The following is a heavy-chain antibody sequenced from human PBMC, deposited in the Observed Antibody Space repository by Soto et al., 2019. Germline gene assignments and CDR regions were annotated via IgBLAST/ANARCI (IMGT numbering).Heavy chain of an antibody. V-gene: IGHV1-69*06. J-gene: IGHJ4*02. Sequence: ASVKVSCKASGGSLSTNPISWVRQAPGQGLEWMGGTGSGTGPGNNAQKFQGRLTVTADKSTSTVHMELTNLSSEDTAVYYCARRDSGGFFRFFDSWGQGTLVTVSS. CDR3: ARRDSGGFFRFFDS. D-gene: IGHD2-15*01. CDR2: TGSGTGPG. CDR1: GGSLSTNP.